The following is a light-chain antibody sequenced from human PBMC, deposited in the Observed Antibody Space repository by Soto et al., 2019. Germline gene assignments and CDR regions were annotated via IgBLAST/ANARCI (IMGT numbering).Light chain of an antibody. J-gene: IGKJ4*01. CDR2: GAS. Sequence: EMVLTQSPGTLSLSPGDRATISCRASQSLSSSYLAWYQQKPGQAPRLLIYGASSSATGIPGRFSGSGSGTDFTLTISRLEPEDVAVDYCQQYGSSPLTFGGGTKVEIK. V-gene: IGKV3-20*01. CDR3: QQYGSSPLT. CDR1: QSLSSSY.